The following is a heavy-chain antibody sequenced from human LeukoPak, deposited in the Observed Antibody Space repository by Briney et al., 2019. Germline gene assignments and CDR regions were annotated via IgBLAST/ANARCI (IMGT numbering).Heavy chain of an antibody. D-gene: IGHD3-16*01. Sequence: GGSLSLSCAASGFTFSSNWMHWVRRAPGKGLVWVSFVNNDGRTTAYADSVKGRFTISRDNAKNTLYLQMNSLRAEDAAVYYCARGGQGAVDYWGPGTLVTVSS. J-gene: IGHJ4*02. CDR2: VNNDGRTT. V-gene: IGHV3-74*01. CDR1: GFTFSSNW. CDR3: ARGGQGAVDY.